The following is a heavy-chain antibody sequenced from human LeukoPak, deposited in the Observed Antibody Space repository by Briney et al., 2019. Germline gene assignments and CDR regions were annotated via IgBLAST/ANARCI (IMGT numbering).Heavy chain of an antibody. V-gene: IGHV1-46*01. CDR3: ARDLGGSYYPLAFDI. CDR1: GYTLTSYY. Sequence: ASVKVSCKASGYTLTSYYMHWVRQAPGQGLEWMGIINPSGGSTSYAQKFQGRVTMTRDTSTSTVYMELSSLRSEDTAVYYCARDLGGSYYPLAFDIWGQGTMVTVSS. J-gene: IGHJ3*02. D-gene: IGHD1-26*01. CDR2: INPSGGST.